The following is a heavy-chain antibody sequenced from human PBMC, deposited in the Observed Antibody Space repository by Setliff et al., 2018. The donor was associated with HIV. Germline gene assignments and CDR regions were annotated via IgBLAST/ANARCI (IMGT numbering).Heavy chain of an antibody. J-gene: IGHJ1*01. Sequence: SETLSLTCAVYGGSFSDYYWSWIRQPPGKGLEWIGEINHSGSTNYNPSLKRRVTISVDTSKNQFSLKVSSVTAADTAIYYCAAFFVTPLTTQDFWGQGTLVT. D-gene: IGHD4-17*01. CDR1: GGSFSDYY. CDR3: AAFFVTPLTTQDF. CDR2: INHSGST. V-gene: IGHV4-34*01.